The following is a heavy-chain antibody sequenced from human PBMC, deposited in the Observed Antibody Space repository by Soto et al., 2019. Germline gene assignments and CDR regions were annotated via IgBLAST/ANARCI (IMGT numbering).Heavy chain of an antibody. V-gene: IGHV3-33*01. J-gene: IGHJ3*02. CDR2: IWYDGSNK. D-gene: IGHD3-3*01. CDR1: GFTFSSYG. Sequence: GGSLRLSCAASGFTFSSYGMHLVRQAPGKGLEWVAVIWYDGSNKYYADSVKGRFTISRDNSKNTLYLQMNSLRAEDTAVYYCASFGVVNIDAFDIWGQGTMVTVSS. CDR3: ASFGVVNIDAFDI.